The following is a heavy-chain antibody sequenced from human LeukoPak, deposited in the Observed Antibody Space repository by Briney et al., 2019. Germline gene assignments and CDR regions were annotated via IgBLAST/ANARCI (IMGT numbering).Heavy chain of an antibody. CDR3: ARGVGTSWFDP. CDR2: INPKSGGA. CDR1: GYTFSGYY. D-gene: IGHD2-2*01. J-gene: IGHJ5*02. V-gene: IGHV1-2*02. Sequence: RASVKLSCKAYGYTFSGYYMHWVRHPPGQALEWMGLINPKSGGANFAENFQDRVTMTRDTSIRTVYMELSRVTYDHTAVYYCARGVGTSWFDPWGQGTLVTVSS.